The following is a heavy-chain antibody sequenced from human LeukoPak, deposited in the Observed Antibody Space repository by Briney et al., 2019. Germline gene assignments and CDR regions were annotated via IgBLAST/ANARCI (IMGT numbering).Heavy chain of an antibody. Sequence: AAVKVSFKASGYTFTSYGISLVRQAPGQGLEGMGFISAYNGNTNYEQKLQGRVTMTTDTSTSTAYMELRSLRSDDTAVYYCARYGDIVVVPAAISLGMDVWGQGTTVTVSS. CDR3: ARYGDIVVVPAAISLGMDV. CDR1: GYTFTSYG. D-gene: IGHD2-2*02. CDR2: ISAYNGNT. V-gene: IGHV1-18*01. J-gene: IGHJ6*02.